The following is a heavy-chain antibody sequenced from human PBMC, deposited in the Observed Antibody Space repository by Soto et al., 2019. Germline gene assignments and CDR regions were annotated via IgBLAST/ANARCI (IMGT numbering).Heavy chain of an antibody. CDR2: IYRTGST. V-gene: IGHV4-4*02. D-gene: IGHD1-1*01. Sequence: SETLSLTCAVSGGSFTSNNWWTWVRQSPGQGLEWIGEIYRTGSTNYNPSLKSRVTISLGKSENQFSLKVTSLTAADTAVYYCASRDPGTSVDYWGQGTLVTVSS. CDR1: GGSFTSNNW. CDR3: ASRDPGTSVDY. J-gene: IGHJ4*02.